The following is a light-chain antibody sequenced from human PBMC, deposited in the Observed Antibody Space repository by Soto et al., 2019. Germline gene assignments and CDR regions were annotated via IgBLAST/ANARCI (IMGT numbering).Light chain of an antibody. CDR1: QTVVSNY. J-gene: IGKJ3*01. CDR2: GAS. V-gene: IGKV3-20*01. CDR3: QQNGSSPIFT. Sequence: EIVLTQSPGTLSLSPGERATLSCRASQTVVSNYLAWYQQKPGQAPRLLIYGASSRATGIPDRFSGSGSGTDFTLNIIKLETEDIAVYYCQQNGSSPIFTFGPGTSVDIK.